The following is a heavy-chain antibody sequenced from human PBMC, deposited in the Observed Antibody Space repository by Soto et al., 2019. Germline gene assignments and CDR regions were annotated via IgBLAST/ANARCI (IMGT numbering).Heavy chain of an antibody. J-gene: IGHJ2*01. CDR2: INAGNGNT. V-gene: IGHV1-3*01. CDR1: GYTFNDYA. CDR3: ARAPSWWHFDL. Sequence: ASVKVSCKASGYTFNDYAMHWVRQAPGQRLEWMGWINAGNGNTKYSQKFQGRVTITRDTSASTAYMELSSLRSEDTAVYYCARAPSWWHFDLWGRGTLVTVSS.